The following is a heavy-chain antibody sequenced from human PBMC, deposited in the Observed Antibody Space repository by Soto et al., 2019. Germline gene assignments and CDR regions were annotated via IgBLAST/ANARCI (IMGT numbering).Heavy chain of an antibody. J-gene: IGHJ3*02. D-gene: IGHD1-26*01. CDR2: IIPIFDTS. V-gene: IGHV1-69*01. CDR3: ERGKWDLLVNRPDTFDI. CDR1: GGSFSNYG. Sequence: QVQLMQSGAEVRKPGSSVKVSCKTSGGSFSNYGISWVRQAPGHGLEWIGGIIPIFDTSNSAQKFQGRVTFSADESTSTAHMQLSSLRSEDTATDFCERGKWDLLVNRPDTFDIWGQGTTVTVSS.